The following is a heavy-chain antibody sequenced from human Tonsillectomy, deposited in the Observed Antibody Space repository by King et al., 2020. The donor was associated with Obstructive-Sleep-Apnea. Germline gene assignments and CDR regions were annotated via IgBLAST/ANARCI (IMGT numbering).Heavy chain of an antibody. Sequence: QLQESGSGLVKPSQTLSLTCAVSGGSISSGGYSWSWIRQPPGKGLEWIGYIYRSGRTYYNPSLKSRVTISVDRSQNQFSLKLSSVTAADTAVYYCARGPAVTTAADIYYFDYWGQGTRVTVSS. J-gene: IGHJ4*02. CDR3: ARGPAVTTAADIYYFDY. D-gene: IGHD4-17*01. V-gene: IGHV4-30-2*01. CDR1: GGSISSGGYS. CDR2: IYRSGRT.